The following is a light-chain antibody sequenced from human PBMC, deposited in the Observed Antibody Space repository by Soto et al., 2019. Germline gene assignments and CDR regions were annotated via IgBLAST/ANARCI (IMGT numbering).Light chain of an antibody. CDR1: SSDVGGYNY. J-gene: IGLJ3*02. CDR3: ISYTSSSTWV. CDR2: EVS. Sequence: QSVLTQPASVSGSPGQSITISCTGTSSDVGGYNYVSWYQQHPGKAPKLMIYEVSNRPSGVSDRFSGSRSGNTASLTISGLQAEDESDYYCISYTSSSTWVFGGGTKRTVL. V-gene: IGLV2-14*01.